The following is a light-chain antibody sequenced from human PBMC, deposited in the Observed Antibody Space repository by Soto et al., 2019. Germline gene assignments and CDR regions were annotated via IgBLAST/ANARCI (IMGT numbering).Light chain of an antibody. Sequence: EFVLTQSPGTLSLSPGERATLSCRASQSVSSSYLAWYQQKPGQAPRLLIYGASSRATGIPDRFSGSGSGTDFTLTISRLEPEDFAVYYCQQYGGSFRVFGPGTKVDNK. V-gene: IGKV3-20*01. J-gene: IGKJ3*01. CDR2: GAS. CDR3: QQYGGSFRV. CDR1: QSVSSSY.